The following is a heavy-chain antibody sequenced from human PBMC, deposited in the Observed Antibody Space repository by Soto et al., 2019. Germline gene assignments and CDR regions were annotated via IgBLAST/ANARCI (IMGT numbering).Heavy chain of an antibody. CDR1: GFSFSDYY. Sequence: QVPLVESGGGLVQPGGSLRLSCEVSGFSFSDYYMSWVRQAPGKGLEWISYMSSSGSFIYYADSVKGRFTISRDHAKNTLYLQMEDLRAEDTAIYYCAREYVNRDYETGLGYWGQGTLVTVSS. J-gene: IGHJ4*02. CDR3: AREYVNRDYETGLGY. CDR2: MSSSGSFI. D-gene: IGHD4-17*01. V-gene: IGHV3-11*01.